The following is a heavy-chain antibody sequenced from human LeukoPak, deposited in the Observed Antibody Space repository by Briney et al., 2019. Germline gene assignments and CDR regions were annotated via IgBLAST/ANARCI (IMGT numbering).Heavy chain of an antibody. D-gene: IGHD6-13*01. CDR2: INPSGGST. CDR3: AGDVGYSSSWSYFDY. J-gene: IGHJ4*02. Sequence: ASVKVSCKASGYTFTSYYMHWVRQAPGQGLEWMGIINPSGGSTSYAQKFQGRVTMTRDMSTSTVYMELSSLRSEDTAVYYCAGDVGYSSSWSYFDYWGQGTLVTVSS. CDR1: GYTFTSYY. V-gene: IGHV1-46*01.